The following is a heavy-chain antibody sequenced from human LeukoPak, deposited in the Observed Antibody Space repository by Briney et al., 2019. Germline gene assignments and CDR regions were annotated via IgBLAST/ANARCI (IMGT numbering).Heavy chain of an antibody. V-gene: IGHV3-66*01. Sequence: GGSLRLSCAASVFTVSSNYMSWVRQAPGKGLEWVSVIYSGGGTYYADSVKGRFTISRDNSKNTLSLQMNSLRAEDTAVYYCARDGTCGGACKGAFDIWGQGTMVTVSS. J-gene: IGHJ3*02. CDR1: VFTVSSNY. D-gene: IGHD2-21*02. CDR2: IYSGGGT. CDR3: ARDGTCGGACKGAFDI.